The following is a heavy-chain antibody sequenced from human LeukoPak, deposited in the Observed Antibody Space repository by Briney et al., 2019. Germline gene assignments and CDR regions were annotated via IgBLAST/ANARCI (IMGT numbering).Heavy chain of an antibody. J-gene: IGHJ6*02. D-gene: IGHD5/OR15-5a*01. V-gene: IGHV3-30-3*01. CDR2: ISYDGSNK. CDR1: GFTFSSYA. Sequence: PGGSLRLSCAASGFTFSSYAMHWVRQAPGKGLEWVAVISYDGSNKYYADSVKGRFTISRDSSKNTLYLQMNSLRAEDTAVYYCARGVYDWTHYYYYGMDVWGQGTTVTVSS. CDR3: ARGVYDWTHYYYYGMDV.